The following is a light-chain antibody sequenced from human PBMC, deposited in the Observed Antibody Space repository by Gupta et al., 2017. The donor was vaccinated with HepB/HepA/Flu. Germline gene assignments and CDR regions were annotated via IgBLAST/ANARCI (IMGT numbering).Light chain of an antibody. CDR1: QDISNY. Sequence: DIQMTQSPSSLSASVGDRVTITCQASQDISNYLNWYQQKPGKAPKLLIYDASTLETGVPSRFSGSGSGADFTFTISSLQPEDFATYYCQQGDNLPSTFGQGTKLKIK. J-gene: IGKJ2*01. V-gene: IGKV1-33*01. CDR2: DAS. CDR3: QQGDNLPST.